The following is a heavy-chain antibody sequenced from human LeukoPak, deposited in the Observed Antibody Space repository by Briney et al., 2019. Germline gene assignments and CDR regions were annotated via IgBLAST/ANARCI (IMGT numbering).Heavy chain of an antibody. J-gene: IGHJ4*02. D-gene: IGHD6-19*01. Sequence: ASVKVSCKASGYTFTSYDINWARQATGQGLEWMGWMNPNSGNTGYAQKFQGRVTMTRNTSISTAYMELSSLRSEDTAVYYCARGRLTRGYSSGWLEYYFDYWGQGTLVTVSS. CDR2: MNPNSGNT. CDR3: ARGRLTRGYSSGWLEYYFDY. CDR1: GYTFTSYD. V-gene: IGHV1-8*01.